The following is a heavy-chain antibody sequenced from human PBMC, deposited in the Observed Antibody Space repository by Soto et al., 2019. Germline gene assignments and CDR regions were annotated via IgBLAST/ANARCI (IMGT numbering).Heavy chain of an antibody. CDR2: IKHSGSS. J-gene: IGHJ3*02. CDR1: PGSFSHYY. D-gene: IGHD6-19*01. V-gene: IGHV4-34*01. CDR3: ARGGSSDWQVALDI. Sequence: SETLSLTCAVYPGSFSHYYWNWIRQSPGKGLEWIGKIKHSGSSNYNPSLRSRVPISVDMSKNQVSLRLSSVTAADTAVYYCARGGSSDWQVALDIWGQGTMVTVSS.